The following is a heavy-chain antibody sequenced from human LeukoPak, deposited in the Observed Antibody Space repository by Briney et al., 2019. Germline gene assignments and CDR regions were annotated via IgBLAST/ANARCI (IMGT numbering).Heavy chain of an antibody. CDR1: GGSISSYY. V-gene: IGHV4-59*01. Sequence: SETLSLTCTVSGGSISSYYRSWIRQPPGKGLEWIGYIYYSGSTNYNPSLKSRVTISVDTSKNQFSLKLSSVTAADTTVYYCARGGPYYYGMDVWGQGTTVTVSS. CDR3: ARGGPYYYGMDV. J-gene: IGHJ6*02. CDR2: IYYSGST.